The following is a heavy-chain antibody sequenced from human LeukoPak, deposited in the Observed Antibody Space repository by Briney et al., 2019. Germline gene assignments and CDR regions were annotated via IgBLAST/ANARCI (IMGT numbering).Heavy chain of an antibody. CDR1: GGSISSYY. D-gene: IGHD5-18*01. CDR2: IYTSGST. J-gene: IGHJ4*02. CDR3: AGGYSYGLWYDY. V-gene: IGHV4-4*07. Sequence: SETLSLTCTVSGGSISSYYWSWIRQPAGKGLEWIGRIYTSGSTNYNPSLKSRVTMSVDTSKNQFSLKLSSVTGADTAVYYCAGGYSYGLWYDYWGQGTLVTVSS.